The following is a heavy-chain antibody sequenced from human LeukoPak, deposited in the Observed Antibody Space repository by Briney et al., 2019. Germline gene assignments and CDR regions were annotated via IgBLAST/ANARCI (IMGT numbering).Heavy chain of an antibody. CDR1: GFSFSSYS. J-gene: IGHJ2*01. CDR3: ARDLGYCSGGSCPLTINHDWYFDL. CDR2: ISNSSSYI. D-gene: IGHD2-15*01. V-gene: IGHV3-21*01. Sequence: GGSLRLSCAASGFSFSSYSMNWVRQAPGKGLEWVASISNSSSYIYYADSVKGRFTISRDNAKNSLYLQMNSLRAEDTAVYYCARDLGYCSGGSCPLTINHDWYFDLWGRGTLVTVSS.